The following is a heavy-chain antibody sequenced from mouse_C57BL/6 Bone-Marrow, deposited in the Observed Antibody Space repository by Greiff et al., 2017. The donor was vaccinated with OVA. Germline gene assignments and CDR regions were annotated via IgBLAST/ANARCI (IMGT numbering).Heavy chain of an antibody. CDR1: GFTFSDYY. CDR3: ARGDY. V-gene: IGHV5-12*01. CDR2: ISHGGGST. J-gene: IGHJ2*01. Sequence: EVKLVESGGGLVQPGGSLKLSCAASGFTFSDYYMYWVRQTPEKRLEWVAYISHGGGSTYYPDTVKGRFTISRDNAKNTLYLQMSRLKSEDTAMYYCARGDYWGQGTTLTVSS.